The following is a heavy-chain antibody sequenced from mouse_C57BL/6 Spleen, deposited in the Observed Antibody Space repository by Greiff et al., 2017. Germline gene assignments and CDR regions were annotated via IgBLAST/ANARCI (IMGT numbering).Heavy chain of an antibody. CDR2: IDPSDSET. CDR3: ARHLASSGYDY. Sequence: VKLQQPGAELVRPGSSVKLSCKASGYTFTSYWMHWVKQRPIQGLEWIGNIDPSDSETHYNQKFKDKATLTVDKSSSTAYMQLSSLTSEDSAVYYCARHLASSGYDYWGQGTTLTVSS. J-gene: IGHJ2*01. D-gene: IGHD3-2*02. V-gene: IGHV1-52*01. CDR1: GYTFTSYW.